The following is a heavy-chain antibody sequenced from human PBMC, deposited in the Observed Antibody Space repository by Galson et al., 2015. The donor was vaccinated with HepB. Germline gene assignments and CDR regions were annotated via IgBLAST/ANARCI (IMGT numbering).Heavy chain of an antibody. J-gene: IGHJ3*02. V-gene: IGHV3-7*01. CDR3: ARDPSPGAYDAFEI. CDR2: IKKDGSEK. CDR1: GFTFSNYW. D-gene: IGHD7-27*01. Sequence: SLRLSCAASGFTFSNYWMTWVRQAPGKGLEWVANIKKDGSEKYYVDSVKGRFTISRDNAKNSLYLQMNSLRAEDTAVYYCARDPSPGAYDAFEIWGQETMVTVSS.